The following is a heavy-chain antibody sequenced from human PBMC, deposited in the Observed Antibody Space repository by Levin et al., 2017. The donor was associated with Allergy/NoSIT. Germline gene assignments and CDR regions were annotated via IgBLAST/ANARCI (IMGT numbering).Heavy chain of an antibody. CDR2: IYHSGST. CDR1: GGSISSSNW. CDR3: ARSSIAARPAEYYFDY. D-gene: IGHD6-6*01. V-gene: IGHV4-4*02. Sequence: ASQTLSLTCAVSGGSISSSNWWSWVRQPPGKGLEWIGEIYHSGSTNYNPSLKSRVTISVDKSKNQFSLKLSSVTAADTAVYYCARSSIAARPAEYYFDYWGQGTLVTVSS. J-gene: IGHJ4*02.